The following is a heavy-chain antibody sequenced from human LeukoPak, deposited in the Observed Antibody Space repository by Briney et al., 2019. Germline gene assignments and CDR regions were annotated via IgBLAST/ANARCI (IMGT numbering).Heavy chain of an antibody. Sequence: SETLSLTCTVSGGSISSYYWSWIRQPPGKGLEWIGYIYTSGSTNYNPSLKSRVTISVDTSKNQFSLKLSSVTAADTAVYYCARHVRVGGYRFRTDAFDIWGQGTMVTASS. D-gene: IGHD5-12*01. CDR1: GGSISSYY. CDR3: ARHVRVGGYRFRTDAFDI. J-gene: IGHJ3*02. V-gene: IGHV4-4*09. CDR2: IYTSGST.